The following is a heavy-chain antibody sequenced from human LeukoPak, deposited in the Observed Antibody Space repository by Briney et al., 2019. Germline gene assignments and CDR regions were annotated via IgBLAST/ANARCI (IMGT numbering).Heavy chain of an antibody. D-gene: IGHD3-3*01. V-gene: IGHV4-34*01. J-gene: IGHJ4*02. CDR3: ARAQKWSGFPGFPFDY. CDR1: GGSISSYY. CDR2: INHSGST. Sequence: SETLSLTCTVSGGSISSYYWSWIRQPPGKGLEWIGEINHSGSTNYNPSLKSRVTISVDTSKNQFSLKLSSVTAADTAVYYCARAQKWSGFPGFPFDYWGQGTLVTVSS.